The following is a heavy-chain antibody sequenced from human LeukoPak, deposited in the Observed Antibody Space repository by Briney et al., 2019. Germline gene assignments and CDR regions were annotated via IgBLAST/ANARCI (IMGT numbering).Heavy chain of an antibody. J-gene: IGHJ1*01. CDR1: LFTVSTNY. D-gene: IGHD5-12*01. CDR2: LYSGGST. CDR3: IRVATIYRTPAEYFQH. V-gene: IGHV3-53*01. Sequence: GGSLRLSCAASLFTVSTNYMSWVRPAPGKGLQWVSVLYSGGSTYYADSVQGRFTISSDDSKNTLYLQMNSLRAEDTAVYYCIRVATIYRTPAEYFQHWGQGTLVTVSS.